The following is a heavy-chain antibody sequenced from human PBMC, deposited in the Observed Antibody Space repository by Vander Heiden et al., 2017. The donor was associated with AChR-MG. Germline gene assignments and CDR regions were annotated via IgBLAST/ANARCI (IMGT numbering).Heavy chain of an antibody. Sequence: QVQLQQWGAGLLKPSETLSLTWAVYGGSFSGYYWSWIRQPPGKGREWIGEIKHSGSTNYNPSLKSRVTISVDTSKNQFSLKRSSVTAADTAVYYCARSVHSSGWYDYWGQGTLVTVSS. D-gene: IGHD6-19*01. J-gene: IGHJ4*02. V-gene: IGHV4-34*01. CDR2: IKHSGST. CDR3: ARSVHSSGWYDY. CDR1: GGSFSGYY.